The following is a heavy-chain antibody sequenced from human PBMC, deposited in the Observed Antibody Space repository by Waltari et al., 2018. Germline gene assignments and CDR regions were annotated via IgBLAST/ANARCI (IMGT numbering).Heavy chain of an antibody. D-gene: IGHD6-19*01. CDR2: IYYSGST. Sequence: QLQLQESGPGLVKPSETLSLTCTVSGVSISSSSYYWGWIRQPPGKGLEWIGSIYYSGSTYYNPSLKSRVTISVDTSKNQFSLKLSSVTAADTAVYYCARGIAVAGWGYWGQGTLVTVSS. CDR1: GVSISSSSYY. CDR3: ARGIAVAGWGY. V-gene: IGHV4-39*01. J-gene: IGHJ4*02.